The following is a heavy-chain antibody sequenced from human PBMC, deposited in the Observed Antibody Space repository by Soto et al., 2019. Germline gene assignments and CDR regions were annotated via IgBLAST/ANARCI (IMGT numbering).Heavy chain of an antibody. CDR3: PKGSAATMPSKYYYYGVDV. Sequence: PGGSLRLSCAASGFTFSSYAMSWVRQAPGKGLEWVSGISGSGGSTYYADSVKGRFTISRDNSKNTLYLQMNSLRAEDTAVYYCPKGSAATMPSKYYYYGVDVWGQGTTVTVSS. V-gene: IGHV3-23*01. CDR1: GFTFSSYA. D-gene: IGHD2-2*01. CDR2: ISGSGGST. J-gene: IGHJ6*02.